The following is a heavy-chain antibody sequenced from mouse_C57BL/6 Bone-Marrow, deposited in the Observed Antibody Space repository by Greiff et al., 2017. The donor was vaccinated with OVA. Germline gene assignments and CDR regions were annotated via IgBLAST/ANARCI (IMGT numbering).Heavy chain of an antibody. Sequence: QVQLQQPGAELVKPGASVKLSCKASGYTFTSYWMQWVKQRPGQGLEWIGEIDPSDSYTNYNQKFKGKATLTVDTSSSTAYMQLSSLTSEDSAVYYCAREGYYSNYVGFAYWGQGTLVTVSA. V-gene: IGHV1-50*01. J-gene: IGHJ3*01. CDR3: AREGYYSNYVGFAY. CDR1: GYTFTSYW. CDR2: IDPSDSYT. D-gene: IGHD2-5*01.